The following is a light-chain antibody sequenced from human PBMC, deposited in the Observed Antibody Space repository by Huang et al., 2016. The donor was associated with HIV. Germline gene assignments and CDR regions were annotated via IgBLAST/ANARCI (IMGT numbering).Light chain of an antibody. CDR1: QSISSK. Sequence: ERVMTQSPVTLSVSPGERATLSCRASQSISSKLAWYQQKPGQAPRLLIYGASTRATGIPARFSGSGSGTEFTLTISGLQSEDFAVYYCQQYNNWPFTFGPGTRVDIK. V-gene: IGKV3-15*01. CDR2: GAS. CDR3: QQYNNWPFT. J-gene: IGKJ3*01.